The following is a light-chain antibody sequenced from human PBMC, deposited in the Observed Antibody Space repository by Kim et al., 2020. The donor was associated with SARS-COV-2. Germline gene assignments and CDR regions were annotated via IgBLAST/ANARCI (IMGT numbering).Light chain of an antibody. V-gene: IGLV2-14*04. CDR3: ISYASTRSYV. Sequence: GQSITISCTGTSSDVGAYNYVSWYQQHPGKAPKLIIFDVNQRPSGLSDRFSGSNSGNTASLTISGLQAEDEADYYCISYASTRSYVFGTGTTVTVL. CDR1: SSDVGAYNY. CDR2: DVN. J-gene: IGLJ1*01.